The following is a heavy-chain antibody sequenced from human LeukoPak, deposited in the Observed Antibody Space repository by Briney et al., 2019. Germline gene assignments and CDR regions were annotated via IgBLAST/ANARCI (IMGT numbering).Heavy chain of an antibody. Sequence: ASVKVSCKPSGYTFTGFYIHWVRQAPGQGLQWMGWINPKNGATKYSQNFRGRVTMTGDTSIDTAYMELSSLTSDDTAIYYCARPTHRLTVTTAIDYWGQGTLVTVSS. D-gene: IGHD4-17*01. V-gene: IGHV1-2*02. CDR2: INPKNGAT. CDR1: GYTFTGFY. CDR3: ARPTHRLTVTTAIDY. J-gene: IGHJ4*02.